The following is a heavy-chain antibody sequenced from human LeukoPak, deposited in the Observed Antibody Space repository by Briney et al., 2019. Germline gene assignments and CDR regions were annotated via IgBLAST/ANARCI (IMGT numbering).Heavy chain of an antibody. V-gene: IGHV4-39*07. CDR1: GGSISSSNYY. D-gene: IGHD3-10*01. Sequence: SETLSLTCTVSGGSISSSNYYWGCVRQPPGKGLECIGTIYYSGNTYYNPSLKSRVTMSVDTSKNQFSLKLSSVNAADTAVYYCVVLTMVRGVRGYYFDNWGQGSLVTVSS. J-gene: IGHJ4*02. CDR2: IYYSGNT. CDR3: VVLTMVRGVRGYYFDN.